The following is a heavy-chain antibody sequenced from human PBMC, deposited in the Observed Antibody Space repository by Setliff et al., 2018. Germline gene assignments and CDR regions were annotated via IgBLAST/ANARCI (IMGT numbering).Heavy chain of an antibody. Sequence: SETLSLTCTVSGGSTSSYYWSWIRQPAGKGLEWIGHIYIGGSANYNPSLKSRVNISIDTSKSQFSLKLSSVAAADTAMYYCARPRYCSGGACRVGGGVFDIWGLGTMVTVSS. V-gene: IGHV4-4*07. J-gene: IGHJ3*02. CDR3: ARPRYCSGGACRVGGGVFDI. D-gene: IGHD2-15*01. CDR2: IYIGGSA. CDR1: GGSTSSYY.